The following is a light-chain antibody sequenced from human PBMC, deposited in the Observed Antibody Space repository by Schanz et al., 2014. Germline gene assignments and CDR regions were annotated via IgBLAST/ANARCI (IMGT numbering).Light chain of an antibody. J-gene: IGKJ4*01. CDR2: DAS. V-gene: IGKV1-5*01. CDR1: HSISSW. Sequence: IQMTQSPSTLSASVGDRVTITCRASHSISSWLAWYQQKPGKAPKFLIYDASTLKSGVPSRFSGSRSGTEFTLTISSLQPTDFATYYCQQYDSYPLTFGGGTQVKIK. CDR3: QQYDSYPLT.